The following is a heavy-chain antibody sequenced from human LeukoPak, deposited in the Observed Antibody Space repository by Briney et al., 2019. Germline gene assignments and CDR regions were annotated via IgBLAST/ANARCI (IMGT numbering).Heavy chain of an antibody. CDR3: VRSSTYYFDSSGYYNWFDP. V-gene: IGHV3-48*03. CDR1: GFTFSSYE. J-gene: IGHJ5*02. D-gene: IGHD3-22*01. CDR2: ISSSGSST. Sequence: GGSLRLSCAASGFTFSSYEMNWVRQAPGKGLEWVSYISSSGSSTYYADSVRGRLIISRDNAKRSLYLQMNSLRAEDTSIYYCVRSSTYYFDSSGYYNWFDPWGQGTPVTVSS.